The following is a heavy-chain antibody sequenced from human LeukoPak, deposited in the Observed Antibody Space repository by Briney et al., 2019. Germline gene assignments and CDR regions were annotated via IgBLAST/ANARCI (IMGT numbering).Heavy chain of an antibody. D-gene: IGHD2-8*01. CDR1: GGSISSHY. J-gene: IGHJ4*02. Sequence: PSETLSLTCTVSGGSISSHYWSWIRQPPGKGLEWIGYIYCSGSTNYNPSLKSRVTISVDTSKNQFSLKLSSVTAADTAVYYCARVYCTNGVCFFDYWGQGTLVTVSS. CDR2: IYCSGST. CDR3: ARVYCTNGVCFFDY. V-gene: IGHV4-59*11.